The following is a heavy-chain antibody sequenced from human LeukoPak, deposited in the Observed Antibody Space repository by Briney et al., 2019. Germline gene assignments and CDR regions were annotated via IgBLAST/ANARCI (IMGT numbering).Heavy chain of an antibody. CDR2: ISNSGSMK. V-gene: IGHV3-11*01. CDR3: AKDLGIAAVDSFAY. Sequence: GGALRLSCAASGCTFSDYYMSWLGQAPGKGGEGVAYISNSGSMKYYADSVKGPFTISRDNAKNSLYLQMNSLRAEDTAVYYCAKDLGIAAVDSFAYWGQGTLVTVSS. J-gene: IGHJ4*02. CDR1: GCTFSDYY. D-gene: IGHD6-13*01.